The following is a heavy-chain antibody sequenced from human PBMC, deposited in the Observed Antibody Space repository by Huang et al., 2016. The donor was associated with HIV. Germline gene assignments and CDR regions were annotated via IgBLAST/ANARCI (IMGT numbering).Heavy chain of an antibody. CDR2: IKSLTDGGTT. CDR1: GFMFTNAW. V-gene: IGHV3-15*01. Sequence: EVQLVESGGGLVKPGGSLRLSCAGSGFMFTNAWMSWVRQAPGKGREWVGRIKSLTDGGTTDYAAPMKGRFTISRDDSKDSLYLQMNSLKTEDTAVYYCTTEHAWFGELGQALDPWGQGTLVTVSS. J-gene: IGHJ5*02. CDR3: TTEHAWFGELGQALDP. D-gene: IGHD3-10*01.